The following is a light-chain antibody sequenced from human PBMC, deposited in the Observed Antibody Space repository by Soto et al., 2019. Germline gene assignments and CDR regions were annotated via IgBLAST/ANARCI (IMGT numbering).Light chain of an antibody. Sequence: QSALTQPRSVSGSPGQSVTISCTGTSSDVGGYNYVSWYQQHPGKAPKLMIYDVNKWPSGVSHRFSGSKSGNTASLTISGLQAEDEADYHCCSYAGSHTPWVFGGGTKLTVL. V-gene: IGLV2-11*01. CDR3: CSYAGSHTPWV. CDR2: DVN. J-gene: IGLJ3*02. CDR1: SSDVGGYNY.